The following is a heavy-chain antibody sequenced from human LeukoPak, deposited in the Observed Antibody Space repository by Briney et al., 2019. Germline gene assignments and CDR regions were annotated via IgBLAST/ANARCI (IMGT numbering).Heavy chain of an antibody. Sequence: SGTLSLTCTVSGGSINSYYWSWIRQPAGKGLEWIGHISTSGSTNYNPSLKSRVTMSLDTSKNHFSLKLSSVTAADTAVYFCARDLPGGSSGYFDYWGQGTLVTVSS. CDR2: ISTSGST. CDR1: GGSINSYY. CDR3: ARDLPGGSSGYFDY. D-gene: IGHD1-26*01. V-gene: IGHV4-4*07. J-gene: IGHJ4*02.